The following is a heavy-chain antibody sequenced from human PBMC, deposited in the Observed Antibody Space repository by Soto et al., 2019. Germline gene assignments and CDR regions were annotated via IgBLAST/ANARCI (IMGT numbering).Heavy chain of an antibody. CDR3: ARVPGP. Sequence: SETLSPICALHRMPFSGYYWTWIRQPPGTGLEWIGEINHTGSTYYNPSLKSRVTISVDRSKNQFSLKLSSVTAADTAVYYCARVPGPWGQGTLVTVSS. CDR1: RMPFSGYY. CDR2: INHTGST. D-gene: IGHD7-27*01. V-gene: IGHV4-34*01. J-gene: IGHJ5*02.